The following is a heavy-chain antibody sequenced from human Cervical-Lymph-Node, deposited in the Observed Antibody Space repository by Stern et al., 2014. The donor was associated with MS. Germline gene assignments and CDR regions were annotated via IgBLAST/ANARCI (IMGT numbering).Heavy chain of an antibody. CDR2: VYPGDSDT. Sequence: EVQLVQSGAEVKKPGESLQVSCKASGYTFTTYWIGWVRQMPGKGLEWMGIVYPGDSDTRYNPSFQGQVTISADTSISTAYLQWRSLKASDTAMYYCARSIGGNFFIIDHWGRGTLVTVSS. CDR3: ARSIGGNFFIIDH. CDR1: GYTFTTYW. J-gene: IGHJ5*02. D-gene: IGHD4-23*01. V-gene: IGHV5-51*01.